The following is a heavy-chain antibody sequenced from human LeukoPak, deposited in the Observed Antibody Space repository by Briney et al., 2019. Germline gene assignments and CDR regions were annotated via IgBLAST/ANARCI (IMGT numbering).Heavy chain of an antibody. CDR1: GYTFTSYG. Sequence: SCKTSGYTFTSYGMHWVRQAPGKGLEWVAVISYDGSNKYYADSVKGRFTISRDNSKNTLYLQMNSLRAEDTAVYYCANALYGDYVMDYWGQGTLVTVSS. CDR3: ANALYGDYVMDY. D-gene: IGHD4-17*01. CDR2: ISYDGSNK. V-gene: IGHV3-30*18. J-gene: IGHJ4*02.